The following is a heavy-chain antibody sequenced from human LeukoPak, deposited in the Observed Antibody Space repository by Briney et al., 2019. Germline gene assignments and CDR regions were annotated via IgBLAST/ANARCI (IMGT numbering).Heavy chain of an antibody. D-gene: IGHD3-3*01. CDR1: GFTFSSYA. V-gene: IGHV3-23*01. CDR3: AKGGGFLEWLLYSFDY. J-gene: IGHJ4*02. CDR2: ISGSGGST. Sequence: PGESLRLSCAASGFTFSSYAMSWVRQAPGKGLEWVSAISGSGGSTYYADSVKGRFTISRDNSKNTLYLQMSSLRAEDTAVYYCAKGGGFLEWLLYSFDYWGQGTLLTVSS.